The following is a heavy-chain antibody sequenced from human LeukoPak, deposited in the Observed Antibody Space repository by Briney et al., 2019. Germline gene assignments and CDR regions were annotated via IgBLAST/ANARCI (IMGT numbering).Heavy chain of an antibody. CDR3: ARDTPGGSGSYSDASDM. V-gene: IGHV3-21*01. CDR2: ISSSSSYI. Sequence: VGSLRLSCAVSGFTFSSYSMNWVRQAPGKGLEWVSSISSSSSYIYYADSVKGRFTISRDNAKNSLYLQMNSLRAEDTAVYYCARDTPGGSGSYSDASDMWGQGTMVTVSS. CDR1: GFTFSSYS. J-gene: IGHJ3*02. D-gene: IGHD3-10*01.